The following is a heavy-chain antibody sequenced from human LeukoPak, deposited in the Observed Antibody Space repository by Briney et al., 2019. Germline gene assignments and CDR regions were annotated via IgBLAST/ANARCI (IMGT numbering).Heavy chain of an antibody. V-gene: IGHV4-59*01. Sequence: PSETQSLTCTVSGGSISSYYVSWIRQPPGKGLEWIGYIYYSGSTNYNPSLKSRVTISVETSKKQFSLKLSSVTAADTAVYYCARGDYDILTGYCLGYWGQGTLVTVSS. D-gene: IGHD3-9*01. CDR2: IYYSGST. CDR1: GGSISSYY. J-gene: IGHJ4*02. CDR3: ARGDYDILTGYCLGY.